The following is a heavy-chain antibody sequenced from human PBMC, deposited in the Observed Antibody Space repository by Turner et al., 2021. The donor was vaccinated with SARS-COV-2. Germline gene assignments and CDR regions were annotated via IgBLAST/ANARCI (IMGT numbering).Heavy chain of an antibody. Sequence: ELQLLVPGGGFVQPGGSLRLSCAASGFTVSSNYMSWVRQALGKGLECVSVIYSGCSTYYADFVKGKNTLYLQMNSLRVEDTAVYSCAREAAAGNFHGWFDPWGQGTLVTVSS. D-gene: IGHD6-13*01. V-gene: IGHV3-66*01. CDR1: GFTVSSNY. CDR3: AREAAAGNFHGWFDP. J-gene: IGHJ5*02. CDR2: IYSGCST.